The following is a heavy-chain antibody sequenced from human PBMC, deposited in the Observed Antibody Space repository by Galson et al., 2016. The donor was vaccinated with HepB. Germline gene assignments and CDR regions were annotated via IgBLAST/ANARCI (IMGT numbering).Heavy chain of an antibody. CDR3: VKTQGYSTGWYGMDV. CDR1: GFTFSSYG. V-gene: IGHV3-30*18. CDR2: ISYDGSNK. Sequence: SLRLSCAASGFTFSSYGMHWVRQAPGKGLEWVAFISYDGSNKKYADSVKGRFTISRDNSKSTLSLQMNSLRAEDTAVYYCVKTQGYSTGWYGMDVWGQGTTVTVSS. D-gene: IGHD6-19*01. J-gene: IGHJ6*02.